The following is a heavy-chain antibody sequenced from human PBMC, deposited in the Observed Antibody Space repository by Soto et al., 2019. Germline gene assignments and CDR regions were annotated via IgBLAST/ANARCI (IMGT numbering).Heavy chain of an antibody. J-gene: IGHJ5*02. CDR3: ARDLGS. CDR1: GFNFEDRA. CDR2: SRNKANSYTT. Sequence: PGGSLRLSCVVSGFNFEDRAMHWVRQVPGKGLEWVGRSRNKANSYTTEYAASVRGRFTISRDDSKNSLYLQMNSLKTEDTAVYYCARDLGSWGQGTLVTVSS. V-gene: IGHV3-72*01.